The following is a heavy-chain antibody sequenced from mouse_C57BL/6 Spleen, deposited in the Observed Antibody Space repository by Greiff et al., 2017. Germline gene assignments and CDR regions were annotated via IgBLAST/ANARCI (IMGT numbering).Heavy chain of an antibody. CDR2: IDPSDSET. Sequence: QVQLQQPGAELVRPGSSVKLSCKASGYTFTSYWMHWVKQRPIQGLEWIGNIDPSDSETHYNQKFKDKATLTVDKSSSTAYMQLSSLTSEDSAVYYCARERDRSLDGSHWGQGTTLTVSS. CDR3: ARERDRSLDGSH. J-gene: IGHJ2*01. D-gene: IGHD2-3*01. CDR1: GYTFTSYW. V-gene: IGHV1-52*01.